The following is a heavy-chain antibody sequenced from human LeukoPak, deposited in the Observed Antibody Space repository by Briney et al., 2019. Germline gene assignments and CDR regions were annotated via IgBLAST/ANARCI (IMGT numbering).Heavy chain of an antibody. V-gene: IGHV3-11*01. CDR1: GFTFSDYY. Sequence: GGSLRLSCAASGFTFSDYYMGWIRLAPGKGMEWVSYISSSGRNIYYTDSVEGRFTISRDNAKNSLYLQMNSLRAEDTAVYYCARDGVGAARNWFDPWGQGTLVTVSS. J-gene: IGHJ5*02. CDR3: ARDGVGAARNWFDP. D-gene: IGHD6-6*01. CDR2: ISSSGRNI.